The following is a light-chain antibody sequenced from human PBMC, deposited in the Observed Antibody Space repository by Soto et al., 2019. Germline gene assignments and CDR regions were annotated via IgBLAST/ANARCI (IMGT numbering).Light chain of an antibody. CDR3: TSYAGGNILV. V-gene: IGLV2-8*01. J-gene: IGLJ2*01. CDR2: EVR. Sequence: QSALTQPPSASGSPGQSVTISCTGTSSDIGSYNFVSWYQQHPGKAPKVMLYEVRKRPSGVPDRFSGSKSGNTASLTVSGLQADDEADYCTSYAGGNILVFGGGTKVTVL. CDR1: SSDIGSYNF.